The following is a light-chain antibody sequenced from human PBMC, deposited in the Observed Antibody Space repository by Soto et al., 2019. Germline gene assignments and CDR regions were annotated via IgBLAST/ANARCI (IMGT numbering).Light chain of an antibody. Sequence: DIQMTQSPSTLSASVGDRVTITCRASQSISSWLAWYQQKPGRAPKLLIYKASSLETGVPSRFSGSGSGTELTLIISSLQPDDFASYYCQQYGSSSPLTFGQGTKVEIK. CDR1: QSISSW. CDR2: KAS. V-gene: IGKV1-5*03. J-gene: IGKJ1*01. CDR3: QQYGSSSPLT.